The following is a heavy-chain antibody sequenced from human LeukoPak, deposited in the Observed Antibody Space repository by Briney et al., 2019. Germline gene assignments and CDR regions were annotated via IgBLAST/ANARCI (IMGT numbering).Heavy chain of an antibody. D-gene: IGHD6-13*01. CDR1: GYTFTSYD. V-gene: IGHV1-69*13. Sequence: ASVQVSCKASGYTFTSYDINWVRQATGQGLEWMGGIIPIFGTANYAQKFQGRVTITADESTSTAYMELSSLRSEDTAVYYCARDPPPYSSSWYWFDPWGQGTLVTVSS. J-gene: IGHJ5*02. CDR3: ARDPPPYSSSWYWFDP. CDR2: IIPIFGTA.